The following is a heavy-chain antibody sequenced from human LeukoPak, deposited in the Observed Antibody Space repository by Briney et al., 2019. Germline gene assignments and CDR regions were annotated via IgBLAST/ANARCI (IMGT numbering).Heavy chain of an antibody. Sequence: ASVKVSCKASGYTFTSYGISWMRQAPGQGLEWMGWISAYNGNTNYAQKLQGRVTMTTDTSTSTAYMELRSLRSDDTAVYYCARDPVRISPYDSSGYYPNWGQGTLVTVSS. V-gene: IGHV1-18*01. J-gene: IGHJ4*02. CDR1: GYTFTSYG. CDR3: ARDPVRISPYDSSGYYPN. D-gene: IGHD3-22*01. CDR2: ISAYNGNT.